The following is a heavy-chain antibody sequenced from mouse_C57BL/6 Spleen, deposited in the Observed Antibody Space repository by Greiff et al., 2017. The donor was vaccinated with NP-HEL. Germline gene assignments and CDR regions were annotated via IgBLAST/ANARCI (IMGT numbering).Heavy chain of an antibody. J-gene: IGHJ2*01. CDR3: AGGSYYGSSPYYFDY. V-gene: IGHV5-17*01. CDR1: GFTFSDYG. Sequence: EVKLQESGGGLVKPGGSLKLSCAASGFTFSDYGMHWVRQAPEKGLEWVAYISSGSSTIYYADTVKGRFTISRDNAKNTLFLQMTSLRSEDTAMYYCAGGSYYGSSPYYFDYWGQGTTLTVSS. D-gene: IGHD1-1*01. CDR2: ISSGSSTI.